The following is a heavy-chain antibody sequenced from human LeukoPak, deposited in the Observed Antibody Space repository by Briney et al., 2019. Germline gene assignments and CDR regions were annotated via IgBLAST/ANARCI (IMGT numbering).Heavy chain of an antibody. D-gene: IGHD3-10*01. CDR3: ARHVGRSNYFDY. J-gene: IGHJ4*02. V-gene: IGHV4-39*01. Sequence: PSETLSLTCTVSGGSISSNSYYWGWIRQPPGEGLEWIGLIFHSGSTFYHPSIQSRFTISIDTSKNQFSLNLNSVTATDTAVYYCARHVGRSNYFDYWGQGTLVTVSS. CDR1: GGSISSNSYY. CDR2: IFHSGST.